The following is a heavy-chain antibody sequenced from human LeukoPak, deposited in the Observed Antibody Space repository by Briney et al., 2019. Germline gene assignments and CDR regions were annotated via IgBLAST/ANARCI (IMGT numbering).Heavy chain of an antibody. CDR3: ARAWDIVVVVAAPDEDYYYYYMDV. V-gene: IGHV1-69*01. D-gene: IGHD2-15*01. CDR2: IIPIFGTA. CDR1: EGTFSSYA. Sequence: SVKVSCKASEGTFSSYAISWVRQAPGQGLEWMGGIIPIFGTADYAQKFHGRVTITADESTSTAYMELNSLRSEDTAVYYCARAWDIVVVVAAPDEDYYYYYMDVWGKGTTVTVSS. J-gene: IGHJ6*03.